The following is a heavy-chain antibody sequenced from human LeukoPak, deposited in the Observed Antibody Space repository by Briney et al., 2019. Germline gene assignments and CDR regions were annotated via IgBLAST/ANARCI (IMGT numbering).Heavy chain of an antibody. Sequence: PSQTLSLTCAVSGGSISSGGYSWSWIRQPPGKGLEWIGYIYHSGSTYYNPSLKSRVTISVDRSKNQFSLKLGSVTAADTAVYYCARARDGSGSYFDYWGQGTLVTVSS. J-gene: IGHJ4*02. V-gene: IGHV4-30-2*01. CDR1: GGSISSGGYS. CDR2: IYHSGST. D-gene: IGHD3-10*01. CDR3: ARARDGSGSYFDY.